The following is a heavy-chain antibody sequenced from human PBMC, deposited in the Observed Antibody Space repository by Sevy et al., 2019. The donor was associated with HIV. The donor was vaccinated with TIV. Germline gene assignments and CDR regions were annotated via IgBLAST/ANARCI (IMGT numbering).Heavy chain of an antibody. CDR2: ISYDGSNK. Sequence: GGSLRLSCAASGFTFSSYAMHWVRQAPGKGLEWVAVISYDGSNKYYADSVKGRFTISRDNSKNTLYLQMNSLRAEDTAVYYCAGDPYTIFGVVRGWFDPWGQGTLVTVSS. V-gene: IGHV3-30-3*01. D-gene: IGHD3-3*01. J-gene: IGHJ5*02. CDR1: GFTFSSYA. CDR3: AGDPYTIFGVVRGWFDP.